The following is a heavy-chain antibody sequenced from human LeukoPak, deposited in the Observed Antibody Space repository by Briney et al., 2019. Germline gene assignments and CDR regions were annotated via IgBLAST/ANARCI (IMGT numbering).Heavy chain of an antibody. CDR2: INPSGGST. D-gene: IGHD2-2*01. Sequence: ASVKVSCKASGYTFTSYYMHWVRQAPGQGLEWMGIINPSGGSTSYAQKFQGRVTMTRDTSTSTVYMELSSLRSEDTAVYYCARGAIDQRSGLYYFDYWGQGTLVTVSS. V-gene: IGHV1-46*01. CDR3: ARGAIDQRSGLYYFDY. CDR1: GYTFTSYY. J-gene: IGHJ4*02.